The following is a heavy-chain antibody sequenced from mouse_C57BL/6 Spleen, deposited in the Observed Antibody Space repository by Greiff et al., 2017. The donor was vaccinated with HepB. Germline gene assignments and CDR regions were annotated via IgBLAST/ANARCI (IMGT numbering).Heavy chain of an antibody. V-gene: IGHV5-16*01. CDR1: GFTFSDYY. CDR2: INYDGSST. CDR3: ARDGSNYFDY. J-gene: IGHJ2*01. Sequence: EVQVVESEGGLVQPGSSMKLSCTASGFTFSDYYMAWVRQVPEKGLEWVANINYDGSSTYYLDSLKSRFIISRDNAKNILYLQMSSLKSEDTATYYCARDGSNYFDYWGQGTTLTVSS. D-gene: IGHD1-1*01.